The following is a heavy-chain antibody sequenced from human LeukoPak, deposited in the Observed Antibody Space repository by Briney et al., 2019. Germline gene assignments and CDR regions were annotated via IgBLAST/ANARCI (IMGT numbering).Heavy chain of an antibody. CDR3: AKDGLDIVVVPAAIGRGYSSFDY. CDR2: IRYDGSNK. V-gene: IGHV3-30*02. J-gene: IGHJ4*02. Sequence: GGSLRLSCAASGSTFSSYGMHWVRQAPGKGLEWVAFIRYDGSNKYYADSVKGRFTISRDNSKNTLYLQMNSLRAEDTAVYYCAKDGLDIVVVPAAIGRGYSSFDYWGQGTLVTVSS. D-gene: IGHD2-2*01. CDR1: GSTFSSYG.